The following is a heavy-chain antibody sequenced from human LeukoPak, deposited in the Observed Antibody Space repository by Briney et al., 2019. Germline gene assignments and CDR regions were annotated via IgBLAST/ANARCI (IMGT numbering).Heavy chain of an antibody. J-gene: IGHJ2*01. Sequence: AGGSLRLSCVASGFTFRDYVMSWVRQAPGKGLEWVSLISGSGGSTNYADSVKGRFTISRDNSKNTLFLQMNSLRAEDTAVYYCAKKRGHSGNGGYFDLWGRGTLVTVSS. CDR2: ISGSGGST. CDR1: GFTFRDYV. V-gene: IGHV3-23*01. CDR3: AKKRGHSGNGGYFDL. D-gene: IGHD1-26*01.